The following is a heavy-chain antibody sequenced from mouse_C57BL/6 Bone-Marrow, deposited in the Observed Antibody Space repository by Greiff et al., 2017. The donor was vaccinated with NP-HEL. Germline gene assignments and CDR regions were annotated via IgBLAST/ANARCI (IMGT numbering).Heavy chain of an antibody. V-gene: IGHV1-4*01. J-gene: IGHJ1*03. CDR2: INPSSGYT. CDR1: GYTFTSYT. Sequence: VKLQESGAELARPGASVKMSCKASGYTFTSYTMHWVKQRPGQGLEWIGYINPSSGYTKYNQKFKDKATLTADKSSSTAYMQLSSLTSEDSAVYYCANSHYYGSSYGWYFDVWGTGTTVTVSS. CDR3: ANSHYYGSSYGWYFDV. D-gene: IGHD1-1*01.